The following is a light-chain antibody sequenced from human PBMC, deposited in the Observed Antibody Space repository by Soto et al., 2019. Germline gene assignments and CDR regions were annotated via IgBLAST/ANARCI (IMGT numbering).Light chain of an antibody. CDR1: SSDVGGYNY. V-gene: IGLV2-14*01. J-gene: IGLJ3*02. Sequence: QSFLTQPASVSGSPGRSITISCTGTSSDVGGYNYVSWYQQHPGKAPKLMIYEVSHRPSGVSNRFSGSKSGNTASLTISGLQAEDEADYYCSSYTSSSTLVFGGGTKVTVL. CDR2: EVS. CDR3: SSYTSSSTLV.